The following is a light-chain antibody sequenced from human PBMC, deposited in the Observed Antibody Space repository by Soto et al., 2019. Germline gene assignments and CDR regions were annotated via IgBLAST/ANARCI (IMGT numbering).Light chain of an antibody. CDR2: SNN. J-gene: IGLJ3*02. Sequence: QSVLTQPPSASGTPGQRVTISCSGSSSNIESNAVNWYQQLPGTPPKLLIYSNNQRPSGVPDRFSGSKSGTSASLAISGLQSEDETDYYCATWDDSLNAWVFGGGTQLTVL. CDR1: SSNIESNA. CDR3: ATWDDSLNAWV. V-gene: IGLV1-44*01.